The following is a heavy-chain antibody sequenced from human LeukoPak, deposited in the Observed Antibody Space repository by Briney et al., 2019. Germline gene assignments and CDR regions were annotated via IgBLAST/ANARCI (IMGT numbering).Heavy chain of an antibody. V-gene: IGHV3-7*01. J-gene: IGHJ4*02. Sequence: QPGGSLRLSCAASGFTFGSYWMSWVRQAPGKGLEWVANIKQDGSDKYYVDSVKGRFTISRDNAKSSLYLQMSSLRAEDTAVYFCARESPLTRKAFDYWGQGTLVTVSS. CDR2: IKQDGSDK. CDR3: ARESPLTRKAFDY. CDR1: GFTFGSYW.